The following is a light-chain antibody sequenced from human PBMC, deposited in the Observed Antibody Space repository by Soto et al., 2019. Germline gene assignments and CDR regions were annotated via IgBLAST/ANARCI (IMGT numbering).Light chain of an antibody. J-gene: IGLJ1*01. V-gene: IGLV3-1*01. Sequence: SYELPQPPSVSVSPGQTASITCSGDKVGDKYACWYQQKPGQSPVLVIYQDSKRPSGIPERFSGSNAGNTATLTISGTQAMDEADYYCQAWDSSTAVFGTGTKLTVL. CDR3: QAWDSSTAV. CDR2: QDS. CDR1: KVGDKY.